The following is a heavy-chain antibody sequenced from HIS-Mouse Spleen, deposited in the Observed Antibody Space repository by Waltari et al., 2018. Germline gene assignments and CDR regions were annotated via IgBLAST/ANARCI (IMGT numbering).Heavy chain of an antibody. J-gene: IGHJ4*02. CDR2: INHSGST. V-gene: IGHV4-34*01. CDR3: ARVADY. CDR1: GGSFSGYY. Sequence: QVQLQQLGAGLLKPSEALSLTCAVYGGSFSGYYWSWIRQPPGKGLEGIGEINHSGSTNYNPSIKRRVNISVDTSKNPFSLKLSSVTAADTAVYYCARVADYWGQGTLVTVSS.